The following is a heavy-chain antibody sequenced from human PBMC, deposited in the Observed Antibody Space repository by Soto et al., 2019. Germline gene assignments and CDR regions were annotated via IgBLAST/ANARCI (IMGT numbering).Heavy chain of an antibody. V-gene: IGHV3-30*18. CDR2: ISSDGNNK. Sequence: GGSLRLSCAASGFTYSTYTMHWVRQAPGKGLEWVAVISSDGNNKYYADSVKGRFTISRDNFNNILYLQMSSLRAEDTAVYYCAKDLLPNTVTTCGSWGQGTLVTVSS. J-gene: IGHJ5*02. CDR3: AKDLLPNTVTTCGS. CDR1: GFTYSTYT. D-gene: IGHD4-17*01.